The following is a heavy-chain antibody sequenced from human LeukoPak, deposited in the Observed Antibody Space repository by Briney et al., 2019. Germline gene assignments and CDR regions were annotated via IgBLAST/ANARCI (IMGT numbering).Heavy chain of an antibody. D-gene: IGHD1-26*01. CDR3: ARMTPPIVGATMGY. CDR1: GYTFTGYY. CDR2: INPNSGGT. Sequence: ASVKVSCKASGYTFTGYYMHWVRQAPGQALEWMGWINPNSGGTNYAQKFQGRVTMTRDTSISTAYMELSRLRSDDTAVYYCARMTPPIVGATMGYWGQGTLVTVSS. V-gene: IGHV1-2*02. J-gene: IGHJ4*02.